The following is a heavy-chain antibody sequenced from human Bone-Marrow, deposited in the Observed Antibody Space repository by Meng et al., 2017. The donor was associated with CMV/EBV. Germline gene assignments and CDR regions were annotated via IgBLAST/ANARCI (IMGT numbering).Heavy chain of an antibody. V-gene: IGHV3-48*04. Sequence: GGSLRLSCAASGFTFSSYSMNWVRQAPGKGLEWISYISSSGSMKYYADSVKGRFIISRDNAKNSLFLQMNSLIAEDTAIYYCARDGVGYGAYWYFDYWGEGTLVTVSS. D-gene: IGHD5-12*01. CDR1: GFTFSSYS. J-gene: IGHJ4*02. CDR3: ARDGVGYGAYWYFDY. CDR2: ISSSGSMK.